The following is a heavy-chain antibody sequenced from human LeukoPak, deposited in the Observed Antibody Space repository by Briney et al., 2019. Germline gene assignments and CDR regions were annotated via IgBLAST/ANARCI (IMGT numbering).Heavy chain of an antibody. CDR2: INPNTGAT. V-gene: IGHV1-2*02. D-gene: IGHD6-19*01. J-gene: IGHJ4*02. Sequence: ASVTVSCKASGYTLIGYYLHWVRQAPGQGLEWMGWINPNTGATHSAQKFQGRITMTRDTSISTAYMDLSRLRSDGTAVYYCARDRVGSGWPRPYYFEVWGQGTLVTVSS. CDR3: ARDRVGSGWPRPYYFEV. CDR1: GYTLIGYY.